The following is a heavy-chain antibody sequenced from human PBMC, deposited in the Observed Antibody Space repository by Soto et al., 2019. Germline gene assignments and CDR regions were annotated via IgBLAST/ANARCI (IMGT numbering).Heavy chain of an antibody. CDR1: GYTFTGYY. CDR3: ARSSRDSGIAAAGSYYYYYMDV. D-gene: IGHD6-13*01. V-gene: IGHV1-2*04. J-gene: IGHJ6*03. Sequence: QVQLVQSGAEVKKPGASVKVSCKASGYTFTGYYMHWVRQAPGQGLEWMGWINPNSGGTNYAQKFQGWVTMTRDTSISTAYMELSRLRSDDTAVYYCARSSRDSGIAAAGSYYYYYMDVWGKGTTVTVSS. CDR2: INPNSGGT.